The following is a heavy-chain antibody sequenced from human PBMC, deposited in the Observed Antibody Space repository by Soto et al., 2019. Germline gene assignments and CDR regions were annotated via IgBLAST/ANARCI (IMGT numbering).Heavy chain of an antibody. CDR3: ARDGFTAAGLKDWYFDL. CDR1: GGSISSYY. V-gene: IGHV4-59*01. Sequence: QVQLQESGPGLVKPSETLSLTCTVSGGSISSYYWSWIRQPPGKGLEWIGYIYYSGSTNYNPSLKSRVTISVDTSKNQFSLKLSSVTAADTAVYYCARDGFTAAGLKDWYFDLWGRGTLVTVSS. D-gene: IGHD2-2*03. J-gene: IGHJ2*01. CDR2: IYYSGST.